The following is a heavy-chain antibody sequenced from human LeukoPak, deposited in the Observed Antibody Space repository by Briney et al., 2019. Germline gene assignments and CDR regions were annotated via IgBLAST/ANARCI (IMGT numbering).Heavy chain of an antibody. Sequence: GGSLRLSCAASGFTFSSYSMNWVRQAPGKGLEWVSYISSSSSSTIYYADSVKGRFTISRDNAKNPLYLQMNSLRAEDTAVYYCARSDGEQQLGIYYYYYYMDVWGKGTTVTVSS. CDR2: ISSSSSSTI. J-gene: IGHJ6*03. D-gene: IGHD6-13*01. V-gene: IGHV3-48*01. CDR1: GFTFSSYS. CDR3: ARSDGEQQLGIYYYYYYMDV.